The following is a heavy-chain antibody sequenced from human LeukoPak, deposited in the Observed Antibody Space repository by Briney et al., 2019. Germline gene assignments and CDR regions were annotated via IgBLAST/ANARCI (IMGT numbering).Heavy chain of an antibody. CDR2: IHQEGHVK. CDR3: TRDER. V-gene: IGHV3-7*01. CDR1: GFTFSNHW. Sequence: GGSLRLSCAASGFTFSNHWMSWVRQAPGRGLEWVANIHQEGHVKYYVDSVKGRFTISRDNTKNSLYLQMDSLRVEETAVYYCTRDERWGQGTLVTVSS. J-gene: IGHJ4*02. D-gene: IGHD1-1*01.